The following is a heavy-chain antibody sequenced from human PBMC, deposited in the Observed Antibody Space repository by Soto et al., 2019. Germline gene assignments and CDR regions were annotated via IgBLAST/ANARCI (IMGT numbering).Heavy chain of an antibody. J-gene: IGHJ4*02. Sequence: QLQLQESGSGLVKPSQTLSLTCAVSGCSISSGGYSWSWIRQPPGKGLEWIGSIYHSGSTYYNPSRKSRVTISVDRSKNQFSLELSSVTAADTAVYYCASGLVTTLHYWGQGTLVTVSS. CDR2: IYHSGST. CDR1: GCSISSGGYS. CDR3: ASGLVTTLHY. D-gene: IGHD4-17*01. V-gene: IGHV4-30-2*01.